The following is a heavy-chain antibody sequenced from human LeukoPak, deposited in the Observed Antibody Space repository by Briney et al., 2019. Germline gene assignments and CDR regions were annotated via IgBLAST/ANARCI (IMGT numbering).Heavy chain of an antibody. CDR3: ARRDDHNGRDY. D-gene: IGHD5-24*01. CDR2: IYSGGST. V-gene: IGHV3-53*01. Sequence: GGSLRLSCAASGFTVSNNYMSWVRQAPRKGLEWVSPIYSGGSTYYADSVKGRFTISRDNSKNTVYLQMNSLRAEDTAMYYCARRDDHNGRDYWGQGTLVTVSS. CDR1: GFTVSNNY. J-gene: IGHJ4*02.